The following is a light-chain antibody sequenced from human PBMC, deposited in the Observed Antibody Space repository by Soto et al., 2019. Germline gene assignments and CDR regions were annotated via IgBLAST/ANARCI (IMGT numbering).Light chain of an antibody. CDR1: QDISSW. CDR3: QQASSFPPT. Sequence: DIHMTQSPSTLSASVGNIVTITCRASQDISSWLAWYQQKPVQAPKIMIYAASSLQGGVPSRFRGSGSGTEFTLTISSLKPEDFATYYCQQASSFPPTFGQGTRLEIK. J-gene: IGKJ5*01. CDR2: AAS. V-gene: IGKV1-12*01.